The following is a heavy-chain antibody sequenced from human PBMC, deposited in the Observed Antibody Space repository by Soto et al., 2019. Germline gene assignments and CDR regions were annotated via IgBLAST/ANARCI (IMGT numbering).Heavy chain of an antibody. CDR2: ISYDGSDK. J-gene: IGHJ4*02. Sequence: GSLRLSCAASGFTFSRFGMYRVRQAPGKGLEWVAGISYDGSDKYYSDSVKGRFTISRDNSKNTLYLQLDSLRAEDTAVYYCAKDLNGSTWDYWSQGTLVTVSS. V-gene: IGHV3-30*18. D-gene: IGHD2-8*01. CDR3: AKDLNGSTWDY. CDR1: GFTFSRFG.